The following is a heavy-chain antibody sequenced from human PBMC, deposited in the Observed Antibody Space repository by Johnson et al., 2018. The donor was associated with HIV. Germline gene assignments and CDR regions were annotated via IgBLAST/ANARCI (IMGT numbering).Heavy chain of an antibody. CDR1: GFTFSSYA. Sequence: PGGSLRLSCAASGFTFSSYAMHWVRQATGKGLEYVSAISSNGGSTYYANSVKGRFTISRDNSKNTLYLQMGSLRAEDMAVYYCARAREKRWLQDGDFDIWGQGTMVTVSS. J-gene: IGHJ3*02. D-gene: IGHD5-24*01. V-gene: IGHV3-64*01. CDR2: ISSNGGST. CDR3: ARAREKRWLQDGDFDI.